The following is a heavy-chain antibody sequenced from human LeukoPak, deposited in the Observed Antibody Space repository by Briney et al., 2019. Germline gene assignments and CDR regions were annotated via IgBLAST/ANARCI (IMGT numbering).Heavy chain of an antibody. CDR1: GFTFSDYC. V-gene: IGHV3-11*01. J-gene: IGHJ6*02. CDR3: ARTRSYSTNGGLDYYYYGMDV. D-gene: IGHD2-8*01. Sequence: GGSLRLSCAASGFTFSDYCMSWIRQAPGKGLEWVSYISSSGSTIYYADSVKGRFTISRDNAKNSLYLQMNSLRAEDTAVYYCARTRSYSTNGGLDYYYYGMDVWGQGTTVTVSS. CDR2: ISSSGSTI.